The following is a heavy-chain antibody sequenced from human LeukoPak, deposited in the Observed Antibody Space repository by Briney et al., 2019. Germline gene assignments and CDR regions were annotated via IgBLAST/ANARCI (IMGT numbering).Heavy chain of an antibody. J-gene: IGHJ5*02. CDR2: IYYSGST. Sequence: PSETLSLTCTVSGGSINSYYWSWIRQPPGKGLEWIGYIYYSGSTNYNPSLNSRVTISVDTSKNQFSLKLRSVTAADTAVYYCARADVYNWFDPWGQGTLVTVSS. V-gene: IGHV4-59*01. CDR1: GGSINSYY. CDR3: ARADVYNWFDP.